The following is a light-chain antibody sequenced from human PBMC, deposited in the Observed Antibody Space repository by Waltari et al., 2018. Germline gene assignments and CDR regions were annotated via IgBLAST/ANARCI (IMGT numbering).Light chain of an antibody. V-gene: IGKV4-1*01. CDR1: QSVVFNSNNKNY. CDR2: GAS. Sequence: DIVMTQSPDALAVSLGERAAINCKSSQSVVFNSNNKNYRAWYQKKPGQPPKLLIYGASTRDAGVPDRFSGSGSETDFTLTISILQPEDVAVYYCQQYHSVPFTFGGGTKVEIQ. J-gene: IGKJ4*01. CDR3: QQYHSVPFT.